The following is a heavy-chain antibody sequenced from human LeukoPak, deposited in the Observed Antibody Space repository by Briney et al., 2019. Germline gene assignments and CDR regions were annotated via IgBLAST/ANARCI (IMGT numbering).Heavy chain of an antibody. V-gene: IGHV3-64D*06. CDR1: GFTFSSYA. D-gene: IGHD2-2*01. Sequence: GGSLRLSCSASGFTFSSYAMHWVRQAPGKGLEYVSAISSNGGSTYYADSVKGRFTISRDNSKNTLYLQMSSLRAEDTAVHYCVKGHCSSTSCSFDYWGQGTLVTVSS. CDR2: ISSNGGST. CDR3: VKGHCSSTSCSFDY. J-gene: IGHJ4*02.